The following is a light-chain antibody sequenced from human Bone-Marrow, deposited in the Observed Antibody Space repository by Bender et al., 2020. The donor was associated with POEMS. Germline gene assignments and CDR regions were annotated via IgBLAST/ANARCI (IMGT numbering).Light chain of an antibody. V-gene: IGLV3-21*02. Sequence: SYELTQPPSVSVSPGQTARITCSGDALPIKYAYWYQQKSGQAPVLVVYDDSDRPSGIPERFSGSSSGNTATLTISRVEAGDEADYYCQVWDSSSDHWVFGGGTKLTVL. CDR1: ALPIKY. J-gene: IGLJ3*02. CDR2: DDS. CDR3: QVWDSSSDHWV.